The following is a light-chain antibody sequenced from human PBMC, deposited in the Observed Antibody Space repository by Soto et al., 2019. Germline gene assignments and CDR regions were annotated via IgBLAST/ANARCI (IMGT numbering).Light chain of an antibody. CDR3: NSYTSSSTWV. J-gene: IGLJ3*02. V-gene: IGLV2-18*02. CDR2: EVS. Sequence: QSVLTQPPSVSGSPGQSVAISCTGTSSDVGGYNRVSWYQQPPGTAPKLMIYEVSNRPSGVPDRFSGSKSGNTASLTISGLQAEDEADYYCNSYTSSSTWVFGGGTQLTVL. CDR1: SSDVGGYNR.